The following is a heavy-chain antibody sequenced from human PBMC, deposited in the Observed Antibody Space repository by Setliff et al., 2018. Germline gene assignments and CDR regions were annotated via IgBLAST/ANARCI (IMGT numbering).Heavy chain of an antibody. CDR2: ISAYSGNT. CDR1: GYTFSNYG. J-gene: IGHJ4*02. D-gene: IGHD2-2*01. Sequence: ASVKVSCKASGYTFSNYGITWVRQAPGQGLEWMGWISAYSGNTKYAQKLRGRVTMTTDTSTTTAYLELRSLTSDDTAVYYCSRLVRYCTTTSCQGASGAEFWGQGTLVTVPQ. V-gene: IGHV1-18*01. CDR3: SRLVRYCTTTSCQGASGAEF.